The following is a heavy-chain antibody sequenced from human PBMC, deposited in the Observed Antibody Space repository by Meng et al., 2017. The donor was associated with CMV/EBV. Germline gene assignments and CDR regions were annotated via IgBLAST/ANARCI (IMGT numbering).Heavy chain of an antibody. V-gene: IGHV3-7*01. CDR1: GFSFHIYW. D-gene: IGHD2-15*01. J-gene: IGHJ6*02. CDR3: ARDQPGGYCSGFCYYGMDV. Sequence: GESLKISCEASGFSFHIYWMSWVRQAPGKGLEWVANIKEDGTENHYADSVKGRFTISRDNAKNSLYLQMNSLRAEDTAVYFCARDQPGGYCSGFCYYGMDVWGQGTTVTVSS. CDR2: IKEDGTEN.